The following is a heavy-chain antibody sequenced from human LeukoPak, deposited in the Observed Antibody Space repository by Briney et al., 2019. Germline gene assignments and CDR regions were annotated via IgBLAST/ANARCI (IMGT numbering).Heavy chain of an antibody. CDR2: ISGSSSTI. CDR1: GFTFNSYT. CDR3: ARARSSYGYGDAFDI. Sequence: GGSLRLSCAASGFTFNSYTMNWVRQAPGKGLEWVSYISGSSSTIYYADSVKGRFTISRDNAKNSLFLQMNSLRAEDTAVYYCARARSSYGYGDAFDIWGQGTMVTVSS. V-gene: IGHV3-48*01. D-gene: IGHD5-18*01. J-gene: IGHJ3*02.